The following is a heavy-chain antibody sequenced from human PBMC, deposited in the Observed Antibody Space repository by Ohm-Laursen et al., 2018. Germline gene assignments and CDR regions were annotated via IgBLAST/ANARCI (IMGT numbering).Heavy chain of an antibody. CDR3: AREDEDTAMASLDY. CDR1: GYTFTGYY. D-gene: IGHD5-18*01. J-gene: IGHJ4*02. Sequence: SVKVSCKVSGYTFTGYYMHWVRQAPGQGLEWMGWINPNSGGTNYAQKFQGRVTMTRDTSISTAYMELSRLRSDDTAVYYCAREDEDTAMASLDYWGQGTLVTVSS. V-gene: IGHV1-2*02. CDR2: INPNSGGT.